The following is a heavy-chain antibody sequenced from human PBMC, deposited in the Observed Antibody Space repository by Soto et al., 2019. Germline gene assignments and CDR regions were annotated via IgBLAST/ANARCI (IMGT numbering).Heavy chain of an antibody. J-gene: IGHJ6*02. CDR1: GYTFTSYG. Sequence: SVKVSCKASGYTFTSYGISWVRQAPGQGLEWMGGISPLFGTTNYAQKLQGRVKLTADESTRTAYMELSTLTSEDTAVYYCARGTVTGSEYNYYYYGMDVWGQGTTVTVSS. CDR3: ARGTVTGSEYNYYYYGMDV. D-gene: IGHD1-1*01. V-gene: IGHV1-69*13. CDR2: ISPLFGTT.